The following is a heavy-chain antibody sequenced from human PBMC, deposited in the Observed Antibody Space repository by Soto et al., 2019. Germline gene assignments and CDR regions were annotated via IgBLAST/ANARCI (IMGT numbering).Heavy chain of an antibody. Sequence: GGSLRLSCSASGFTFSDYNIHWGRQAPGQRLEFVSAISNTASDTYYGEPVNGRFYISRANTKNTLYLQMDRLATEDAAVYYCVKEKDPCCDWSYYFDYWGQGTLVTVSS. CDR2: ISNTASDT. D-gene: IGHD3-9*01. V-gene: IGHV3-64D*06. J-gene: IGHJ4*02. CDR1: GFTFSDYN. CDR3: VKEKDPCCDWSYYFDY.